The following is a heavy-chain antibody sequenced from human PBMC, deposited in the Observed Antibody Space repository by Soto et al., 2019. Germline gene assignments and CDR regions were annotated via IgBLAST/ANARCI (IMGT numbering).Heavy chain of an antibody. CDR2: IYYSGST. D-gene: IGHD1-1*01. CDR1: GGSTSSSSYY. Sequence: SETLSLACTVSGGSTSSSSYYWGWIRQPPGKGLEWIGNIYYSGSTYYNPSLKSRVTISVDTSKNHFSLKLSSVTAADTAVYYCARHGPLRNNWNXLDYWGQATLVTVSS. J-gene: IGHJ4*02. CDR3: ARHGPLRNNWNXLDY. V-gene: IGHV4-39*01.